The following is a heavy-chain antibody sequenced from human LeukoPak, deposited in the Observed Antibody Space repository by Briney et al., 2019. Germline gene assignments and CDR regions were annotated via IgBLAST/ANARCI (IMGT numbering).Heavy chain of an antibody. D-gene: IGHD6-13*01. V-gene: IGHV4-30-4*01. CDR2: IYYSGST. Sequence: SQTLSLTCTVSGGSISSGDYYWSWIRQPPGKGLEWIGYIYYSGSTYYNPSLKSRVTISVDTSKNQFSLKLSSVTAADTAVYYCARLGSWYNWFDPWGQGTLVTVSS. J-gene: IGHJ5*02. CDR1: GGSISSGDYY. CDR3: ARLGSWYNWFDP.